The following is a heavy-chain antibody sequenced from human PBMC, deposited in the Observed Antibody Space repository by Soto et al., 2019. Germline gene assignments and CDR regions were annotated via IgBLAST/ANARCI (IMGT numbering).Heavy chain of an antibody. CDR3: ARGGNVPAAIYYYYYGMDV. Sequence: SVKVSCKASGGTFSSYAISWVRQAPGQGLEWMGGIIPIFGTANYAQKFQGRVTITAAKSTSTAYMELSSLRSEDTAVYYCARGGNVPAAIYYYYYGMDVWGQGTTVTVSS. D-gene: IGHD2-2*02. CDR1: GGTFSSYA. J-gene: IGHJ6*02. CDR2: IIPIFGTA. V-gene: IGHV1-69*06.